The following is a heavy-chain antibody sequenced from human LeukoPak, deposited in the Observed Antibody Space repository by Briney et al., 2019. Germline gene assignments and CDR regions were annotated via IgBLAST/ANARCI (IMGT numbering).Heavy chain of an antibody. V-gene: IGHV1-69*06. D-gene: IGHD2-2*02. J-gene: IGHJ4*02. CDR1: GGTFSSYA. CDR2: IIPIFGTA. Sequence: SVKVSCKASGGTFSSYAISWVRQAPGQGLEWMGGIIPIFGTANYAQKFQGRVTITADKSTSTAYMELSSLRSEDTAVYYCARGDANGYCSSTSCYIGWGQGTLVTVSS. CDR3: ARGDANGYCSSTSCYIG.